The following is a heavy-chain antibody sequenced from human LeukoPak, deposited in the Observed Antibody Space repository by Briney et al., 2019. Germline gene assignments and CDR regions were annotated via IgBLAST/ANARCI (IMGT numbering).Heavy chain of an antibody. J-gene: IGHJ4*02. D-gene: IGHD6-6*01. Sequence: SETLSLTRAVYGGSFSGYYWSWIRQPPGKGLEWIGEINHSGSTNYNPSLKSRVTISVDTSKNQFSLKLSSVTAADTAVYYCARGRRAARPPYYFDYWGQGTLVTVSS. CDR1: GGSFSGYY. V-gene: IGHV4-34*01. CDR3: ARGRRAARPPYYFDY. CDR2: INHSGST.